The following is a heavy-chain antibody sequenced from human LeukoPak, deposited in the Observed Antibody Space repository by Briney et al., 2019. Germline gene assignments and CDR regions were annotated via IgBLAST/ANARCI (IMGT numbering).Heavy chain of an antibody. V-gene: IGHV3-23*01. CDR2: VSGTGTTT. J-gene: IGHJ6*03. D-gene: IGHD2/OR15-2a*01. CDR3: AKNLRLENNYYYYMDV. CDR1: GFTFSSYE. Sequence: GGTLRLSCAASGFTFSSYEMNWVRQAPGKGLEWVSAVSGTGTTTFYADSVKGRFTFSRDNSKNTLYLQMNSLRAEDTAVYYCAKNLRLENNYYYYMDVWGKGTTVTVSS.